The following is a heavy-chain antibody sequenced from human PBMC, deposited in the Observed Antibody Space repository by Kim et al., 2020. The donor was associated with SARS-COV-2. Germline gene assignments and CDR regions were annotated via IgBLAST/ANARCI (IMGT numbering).Heavy chain of an antibody. CDR1: GFTFSSYG. J-gene: IGHJ3*02. CDR2: IWYDGSNK. V-gene: IGHV3-33*06. D-gene: IGHD3-16*02. Sequence: GGSLRLSCAASGFTFSSYGMHWVRQAPGKGLEWVAVIWYDGSNKYYADSVKGRFTISRDNSKNTLYLQMNSLRAEDTAVYYCAKDAGVIRRGVAFDIWGQGPMVTVSS. CDR3: AKDAGVIRRGVAFDI.